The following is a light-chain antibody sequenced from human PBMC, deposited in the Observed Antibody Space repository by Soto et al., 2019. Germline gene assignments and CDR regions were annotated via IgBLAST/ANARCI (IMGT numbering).Light chain of an antibody. Sequence: EIVLTQSPGTLSLSPGERATLSCRASQSVSSSYLAWYQQKPGQAPRLLIYGASSRATGIPDRFSGSGSGNDFPLTISRLEPEDFAVYYCQQYCSSLFTFGPGTKVDIK. J-gene: IGKJ3*01. CDR1: QSVSSSY. CDR3: QQYCSSLFT. V-gene: IGKV3-20*01. CDR2: GAS.